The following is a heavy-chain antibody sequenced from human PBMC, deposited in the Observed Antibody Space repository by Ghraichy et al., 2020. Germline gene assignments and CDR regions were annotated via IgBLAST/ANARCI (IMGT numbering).Heavy chain of an antibody. Sequence: GGSLRLSCSASGFTFSSYAMHWVRQAPGKGLEYVSAISSNGGSTYYADSVKGRFTISRDNSKNTLYLQMSSLRAEDTAVYYCVKGYSSMFGELFDYWGQGTLVTVSS. CDR2: ISSNGGST. V-gene: IGHV3-64D*06. CDR1: GFTFSSYA. J-gene: IGHJ4*02. D-gene: IGHD3-10*02. CDR3: VKGYSSMFGELFDY.